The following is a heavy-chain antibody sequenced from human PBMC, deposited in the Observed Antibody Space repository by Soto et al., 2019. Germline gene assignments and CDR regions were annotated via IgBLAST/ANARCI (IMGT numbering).Heavy chain of an antibody. CDR2: ISGSGGYT. V-gene: IGHV3-23*01. Sequence: EVQLLDSGGGLVQPGGSLRLSCAASGFTFSSYAMNWVRQAPGKGLEWVSVISGSGGYTYYADSVKGRFTISRDNSKNTLFLQMNSLRAEGTAIYYCTKEAPGHFDYWGQGTLVTVSS. CDR3: TKEAPGHFDY. J-gene: IGHJ4*02. CDR1: GFTFSSYA.